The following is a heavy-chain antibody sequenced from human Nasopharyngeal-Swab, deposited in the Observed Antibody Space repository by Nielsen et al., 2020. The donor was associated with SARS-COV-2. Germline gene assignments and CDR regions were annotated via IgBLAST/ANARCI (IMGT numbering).Heavy chain of an antibody. V-gene: IGHV3-74*01. CDR1: GFIFSSYW. CDR2: IKSDGSST. D-gene: IGHD6-13*01. J-gene: IGHJ6*02. CDR3: ARESIAAAGPGMDV. Sequence: GESLQISCAASGFIFSSYWMHWVRQAPGKGLVWVSRIKSDGSSTSYADSVKGRFTISRDNAKNKLFLQMNSLRAEDTAVYYCARESIAAAGPGMDVWGRGTTVTVSS.